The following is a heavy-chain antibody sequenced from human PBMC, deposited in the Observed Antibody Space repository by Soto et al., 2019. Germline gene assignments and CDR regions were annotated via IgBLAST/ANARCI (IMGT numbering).Heavy chain of an antibody. V-gene: IGHV3-30-3*01. CDR1: GFTFSSYA. J-gene: IGHJ6*02. Sequence: QVQLVESGGGVVQPGRSLRLSCAASGFTFSSYAMHWFRQAPGKGLGWVAVISYDGSNKYYADSVKGRFTISRDNSKNTLYLQMNSLRAEDTAVYYCARDVPLWYIHYGMDVRGQGTTVTVSS. CDR3: ARDVPLWYIHYGMDV. D-gene: IGHD3-10*01. CDR2: ISYDGSNK.